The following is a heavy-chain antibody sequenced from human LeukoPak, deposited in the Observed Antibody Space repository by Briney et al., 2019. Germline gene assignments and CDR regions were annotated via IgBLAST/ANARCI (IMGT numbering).Heavy chain of an antibody. J-gene: IGHJ4*02. Sequence: SETLSPTCTVSGYSISRGYYWGWIRQPPGKGLEWIGSIYHSGSTYYNPSLKSRVTISVDTSKNQFSLKLSSVTAADTAVYYCARMYSSSPLYYFDYWGQGTLVTVSS. CDR2: IYHSGST. CDR1: GYSISRGYY. D-gene: IGHD6-6*01. CDR3: ARMYSSSPLYYFDY. V-gene: IGHV4-38-2*02.